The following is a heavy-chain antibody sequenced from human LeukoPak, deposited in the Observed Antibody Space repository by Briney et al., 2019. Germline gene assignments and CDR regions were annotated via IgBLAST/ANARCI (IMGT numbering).Heavy chain of an antibody. J-gene: IGHJ4*02. Sequence: GGSLRLSCAASDFTFSNYAMSWVRQAPGKGLEWVSTISGGGGGTYYADSVKGRFTISRDNAKNSLYLQMNSLRAEDTSVYYCAGDYCSTTSCRFDYWGQGTLVTVSS. V-gene: IGHV3-23*01. CDR2: ISGGGGGT. D-gene: IGHD2-2*01. CDR3: AGDYCSTTSCRFDY. CDR1: DFTFSNYA.